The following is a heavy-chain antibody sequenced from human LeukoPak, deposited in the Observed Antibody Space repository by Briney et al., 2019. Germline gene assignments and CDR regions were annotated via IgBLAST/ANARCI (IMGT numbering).Heavy chain of an antibody. CDR1: GFTFSRNG. D-gene: IGHD4-17*01. J-gene: IGHJ4*02. V-gene: IGHV3-30*18. CDR2: ITNDGSRK. Sequence: GGSLSLSCAGSGFTFSRNGMHWVRQAPGQGLEWVAGITNDGSRKHYADSVKGRFTIARDNSKNTMYLQMDSLRAEETALYYCAKDEGSYGLDFWGQGVLVTVSP. CDR3: AKDEGSYGLDF.